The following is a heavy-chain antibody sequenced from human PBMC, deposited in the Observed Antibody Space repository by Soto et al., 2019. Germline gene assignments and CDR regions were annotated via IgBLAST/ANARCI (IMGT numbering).Heavy chain of an antibody. V-gene: IGHV1-2*04. CDR2: INPNSCVT. CDR3: ARESGGATATLDYYYFYMDV. J-gene: IGHJ6*03. D-gene: IGHD5-12*01. Sequence: ASVKVSFKASGDTFTGYYMHWVRQAPGQGLEWMGWINPNSCVTKYAQKFQGWVTMTRDTSIRTVYMQLSRLRSDDTAVYYCARESGGATATLDYYYFYMDVWGTGTTVTVSS. CDR1: GDTFTGYY.